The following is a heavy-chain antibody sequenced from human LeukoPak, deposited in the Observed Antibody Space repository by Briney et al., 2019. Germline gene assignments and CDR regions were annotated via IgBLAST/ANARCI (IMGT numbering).Heavy chain of an antibody. CDR2: INHSGST. V-gene: IGHV4-34*01. D-gene: IGHD3-10*01. CDR1: GGSFSGYY. Sequence: KPSETLSLTCAVYGGSFSGYYWSWIRQPPGKGLEWIGEINHSGSTNYNPSLKSRVTISVDTSKNQFSLKLSSVTAADTAVYYCARGWSWFGELLDYWGQGTLVTVSS. J-gene: IGHJ4*02. CDR3: ARGWSWFGELLDY.